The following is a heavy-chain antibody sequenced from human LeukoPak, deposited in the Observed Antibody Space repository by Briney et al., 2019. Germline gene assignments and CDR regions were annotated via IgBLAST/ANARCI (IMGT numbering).Heavy chain of an antibody. V-gene: IGHV3-21*01. CDR2: ISISSNYI. D-gene: IGHD3-22*01. CDR3: AREGDSSGYYFDY. J-gene: IGHJ4*02. CDR1: GFTFSRYS. Sequence: GGSLRLSCAASGFTFSRYSMNWVRQAPGKGLEWVSSISISSNYIYYADSVKGRFTISRDNAKNSLYLQVNSLRAEDTAVYYCAREGDSSGYYFDYWGQGTLVTVSS.